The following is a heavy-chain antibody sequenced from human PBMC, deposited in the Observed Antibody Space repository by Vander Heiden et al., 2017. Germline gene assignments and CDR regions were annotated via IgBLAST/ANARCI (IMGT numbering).Heavy chain of an antibody. CDR2: IYYSGTT. CDR3: VLYSYGQFDY. Sequence: VQLQESGPGLVKPSETLSLSGTLSGGSVYSYYLSWIRQPPGKGLEWIGFIYYSGTTKYNPSLEGRVTISEDTPKTQFSLKLSSVTAADTAVYYCVLYSYGQFDYWGQGKLVTVSS. J-gene: IGHJ4*02. D-gene: IGHD5-18*01. V-gene: IGHV4-59*02. CDR1: GGSVYSYY.